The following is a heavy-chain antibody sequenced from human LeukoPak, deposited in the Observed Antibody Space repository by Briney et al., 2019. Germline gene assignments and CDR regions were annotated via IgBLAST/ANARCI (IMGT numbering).Heavy chain of an antibody. J-gene: IGHJ4*02. CDR3: AREWDYGGNSDY. CDR1: GYTFTGYY. V-gene: IGHV1-2*02. CDR2: INPNSGGT. D-gene: IGHD4-23*01. Sequence: ASVKVSCKASGYTFTGYYMHWGRQAPGQGLEWMGWINPNSGGTNYAQKFQGRVTMTRDTSISTAYMELSRLRSDDTAVYYCAREWDYGGNSDYWGQGTLVTVSS.